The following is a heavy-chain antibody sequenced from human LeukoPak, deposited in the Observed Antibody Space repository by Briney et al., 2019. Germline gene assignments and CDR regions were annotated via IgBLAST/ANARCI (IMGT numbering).Heavy chain of an antibody. V-gene: IGHV4-39*07. Sequence: SETLSLTCTVSGGSISSSSYYWGWIRQPPGKGLEWIGSIYYSGSTYYNPSLKSRVTISVDTSKNQFSLKLSSVTAADTAVYYCARVGYGGVAARLGAFDIWGQGTMVTVSS. CDR1: GGSISSSSYY. CDR2: IYYSGST. D-gene: IGHD6-6*01. CDR3: ARVGYGGVAARLGAFDI. J-gene: IGHJ3*02.